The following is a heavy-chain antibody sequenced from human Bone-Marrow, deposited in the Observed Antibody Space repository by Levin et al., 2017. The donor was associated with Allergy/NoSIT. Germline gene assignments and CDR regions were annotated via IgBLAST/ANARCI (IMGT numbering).Heavy chain of an antibody. V-gene: IGHV3-11*05. J-gene: IGHJ4*02. CDR3: ARDAGDSTSFLFDH. Sequence: GESLKISCAASGFDFSDYYMHWIRQAPGKGLEWISFISTSLSYTNYADSVKGRFTISRDNAKNSLYLQMNSLRADDTAIYYCARDAGDSTSFLFDHWGQGTLVTVSS. CDR1: GFDFSDYY. CDR2: ISTSLSYT. D-gene: IGHD6-13*01.